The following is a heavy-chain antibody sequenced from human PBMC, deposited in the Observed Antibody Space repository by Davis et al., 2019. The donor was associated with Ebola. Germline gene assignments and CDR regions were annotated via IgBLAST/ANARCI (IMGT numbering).Heavy chain of an antibody. V-gene: IGHV4-34*09. CDR2: INHSGST. CDR1: GGSFSGYY. Sequence: SETLSLTCAVSGGSFSGYYWSWIRQPPGKGLEWIGEINHSGSTNYNPSLKSRVTISVDTSKNQFSLKLSSVTAADTAVYYCARGYYYYGMDVWGQGTTVTVSS. CDR3: ARGYYYYGMDV. J-gene: IGHJ6*02.